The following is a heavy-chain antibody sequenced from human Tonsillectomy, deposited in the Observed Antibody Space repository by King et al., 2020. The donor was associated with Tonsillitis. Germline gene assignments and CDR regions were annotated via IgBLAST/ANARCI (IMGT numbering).Heavy chain of an antibody. CDR2: IIPILDMA. CDR3: AREGLRAGVRGVILFESY. D-gene: IGHD3-10*01. Sequence: QAQLVQSGAEVKQPGSSVKVSCKASVGTFNSSSFSWVRQAPGQGLEWMGRIIPILDMANYAQKFQGRVTITADKSTSTVYMELSSLRVEDTAVYYCAREGLRAGVRGVILFESYWGQGTLVTVSS. J-gene: IGHJ4*02. V-gene: IGHV1-69*04. CDR1: VGTFNSSS.